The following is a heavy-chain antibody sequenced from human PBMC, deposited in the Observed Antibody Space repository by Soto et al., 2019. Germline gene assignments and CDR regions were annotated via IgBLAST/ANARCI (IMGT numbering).Heavy chain of an antibody. CDR2: IYYSGST. Sequence: SETLSLTCTVSGGSISSGDYYWSWIRQPPGKGLEWIGYIYYSGSTYYNPSLKSRVTISVDTSKNQFSLKLSSVTAADTAVYYCAREYCTNGVCLFDYWGQGTLVTVSS. CDR3: AREYCTNGVCLFDY. CDR1: GGSISSGDYY. D-gene: IGHD2-8*01. J-gene: IGHJ4*02. V-gene: IGHV4-30-4*01.